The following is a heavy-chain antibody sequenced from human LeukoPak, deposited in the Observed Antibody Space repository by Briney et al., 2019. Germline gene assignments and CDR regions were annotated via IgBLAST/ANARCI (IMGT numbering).Heavy chain of an antibody. CDR1: GFTFSSYS. CDR2: ISSSSGYI. J-gene: IGHJ3*01. CDR3: ARDFVAAAGTGN. V-gene: IGHV3-21*01. D-gene: IGHD6-13*01. Sequence: GGSLRLSCAASGFTFSSYSMNWVRQAPGKGLEWVSSISSSSGYIYYADSVKGRFTISRDNAKNSLYLQMNSLRAEDTAVYYCARDFVAAAGTGNWGQGTMVTVS.